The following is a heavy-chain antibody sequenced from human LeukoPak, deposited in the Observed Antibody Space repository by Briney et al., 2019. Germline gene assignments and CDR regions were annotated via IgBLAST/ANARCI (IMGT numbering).Heavy chain of an antibody. V-gene: IGHV1-2*02. CDR3: AREDNWTYVCAFAI. CDR1: GYSFTGYY. CDR2: TNPNSGGT. Sequence: ASVKVSCKASGYSFTGYYMHWVRQAPGPGLEWMGLTNPNSGGTNDAQKFQGRVTMTRDTSISTAYMELSRLRSDDTAVDYCAREDNWTYVCAFAIWGQGKMVTVSS. J-gene: IGHJ3*02. D-gene: IGHD1-7*01.